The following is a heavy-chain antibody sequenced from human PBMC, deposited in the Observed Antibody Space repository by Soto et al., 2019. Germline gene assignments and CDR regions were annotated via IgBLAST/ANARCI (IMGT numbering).Heavy chain of an antibody. V-gene: IGHV4-59*01. CDR3: ARVTPVDSSSSYFPYFDY. CDR2: IYYSGST. Sequence: SETLSLTCTVSGGSISSYYWSWIRQPPGQGLEWIGYIYYSGSTNYDPSLKSRVTISVDTSKNQFSLKLSSVTAADTAVYYCARVTPVDSSSSYFPYFDYWGQGTLVTVS. CDR1: GGSISSYY. D-gene: IGHD6-13*01. J-gene: IGHJ4*02.